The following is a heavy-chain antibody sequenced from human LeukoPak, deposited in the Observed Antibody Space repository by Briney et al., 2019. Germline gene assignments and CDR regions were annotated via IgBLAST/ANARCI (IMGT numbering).Heavy chain of an antibody. J-gene: IGHJ4*02. CDR1: GYTFTSYG. Sequence: ASVKVSCKASGYTFTSYGISWVRQAPGQGLEWVGWISAYNGNTNYAQKLQGRVTTTTDTSTSTAYMELRSLRSDDTAVYYCAREGDYVWGSYRLPLDYWGQGTLVTVSS. CDR3: AREGDYVWGSYRLPLDY. D-gene: IGHD3-16*02. V-gene: IGHV1-18*01. CDR2: ISAYNGNT.